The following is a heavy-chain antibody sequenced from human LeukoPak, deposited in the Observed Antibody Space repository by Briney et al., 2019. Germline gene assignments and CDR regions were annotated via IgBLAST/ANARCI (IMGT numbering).Heavy chain of an antibody. CDR1: GGSISSYY. D-gene: IGHD6-19*01. Sequence: SETLSLTCTVSGGSISSYYWSWFRQPPGKGLEWIGYNSGSTNYNPSLKSRVTISLDTSQNQFSLRLSSVTAADTAVYYCARGSGWSLGYWGQGTLVTVSS. CDR3: ARGSGWSLGY. V-gene: IGHV4-59*08. CDR2: NSGST. J-gene: IGHJ4*02.